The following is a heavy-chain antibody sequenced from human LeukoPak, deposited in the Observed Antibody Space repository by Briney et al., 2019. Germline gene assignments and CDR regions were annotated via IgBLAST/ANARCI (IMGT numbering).Heavy chain of an antibody. CDR3: ATRRQLEGLEA. V-gene: IGHV4-4*07. D-gene: IGHD1-1*01. CDR1: VGSMSSYY. Sequence: SETLFLTCTVSVGSMSSYYWSWIRQPPGKTLEWIGYIYTSGSTNYNPSLKSRVTMSLDTSKSQFSLKLNSVTAADTAVYYCATRRQLEGLEAWGQGALVTVSS. CDR2: IYTSGST. J-gene: IGHJ5*02.